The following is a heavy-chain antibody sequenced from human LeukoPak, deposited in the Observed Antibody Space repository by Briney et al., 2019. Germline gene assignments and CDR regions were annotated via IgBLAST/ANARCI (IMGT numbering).Heavy chain of an antibody. CDR2: IYYSGST. CDR3: ARDHPGTMIVDI. Sequence: PSETLSLTCTVSGGSISSGDYYWSWIRQPPGKGLEWIGYIYYSGSTYYNPSLKSRVTISVDTSKNQFSLKLSSVTAADTAVYYCARDHPGTMIVDIWGQGTMVTVS. V-gene: IGHV4-30-4*01. J-gene: IGHJ3*02. D-gene: IGHD3-22*01. CDR1: GGSISSGDYY.